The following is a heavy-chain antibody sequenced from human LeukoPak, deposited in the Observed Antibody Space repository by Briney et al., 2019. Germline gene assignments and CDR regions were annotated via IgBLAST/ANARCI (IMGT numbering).Heavy chain of an antibody. CDR1: GGSISSGGYY. Sequence: SETLSLTCTVSGGSISSGGYYWSWIRQHPGKGLEWIGYIYHSGSTYYNPSLKSRVTISVDTSKNQFSLKLSSVTAADTAVYYCARHTQDYGGGFDPWGQGTLVTVSS. D-gene: IGHD4-17*01. CDR3: ARHTQDYGGGFDP. J-gene: IGHJ5*02. V-gene: IGHV4-31*03. CDR2: IYHSGST.